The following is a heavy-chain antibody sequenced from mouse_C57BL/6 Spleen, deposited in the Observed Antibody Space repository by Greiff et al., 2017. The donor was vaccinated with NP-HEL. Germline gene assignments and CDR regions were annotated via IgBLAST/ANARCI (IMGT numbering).Heavy chain of an antibody. CDR1: GYTFTSYT. CDR3: ARSSYDYDVGFAY. Sequence: QVHVKQSGAELARPGASVKMSCKASGYTFTSYTMHWVKQRPGQGLEWIGYINPSSGYTKYNQKFKDKATLTADKSSSTAYMQLSSLTSEDSAVYYCARSSYDYDVGFAYWGQGTLVTVSA. CDR2: INPSSGYT. V-gene: IGHV1-4*01. J-gene: IGHJ3*01. D-gene: IGHD2-4*01.